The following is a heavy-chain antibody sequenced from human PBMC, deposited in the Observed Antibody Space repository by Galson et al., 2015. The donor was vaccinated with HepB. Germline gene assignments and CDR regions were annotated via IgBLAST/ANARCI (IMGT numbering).Heavy chain of an antibody. CDR1: GFTFNSYS. V-gene: IGHV3-21*01. CDR2: ISSSSSYI. CDR3: ARDPGDRYGDYVDWFDP. D-gene: IGHD4-17*01. Sequence: SLRLSCAASGFTFNSYSMNWVRQAPGKGLEWVSSISSSSSYIYYADSVKGRFTISRDNAKNSLYLQMNSLRAEDTAVYYCARDPGDRYGDYVDWFDPWGQGTLVTVSS. J-gene: IGHJ5*02.